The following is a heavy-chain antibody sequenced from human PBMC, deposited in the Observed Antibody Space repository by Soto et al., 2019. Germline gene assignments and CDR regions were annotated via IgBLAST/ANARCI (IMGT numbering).Heavy chain of an antibody. CDR3: ARGDLDRTIDY. CDR2: ISGRSRTI. V-gene: IGHV3-48*02. CDR1: GFTFSSYS. J-gene: IGHJ4*02. D-gene: IGHD1-1*01. Sequence: GSLRLSCAASGFTFSSYSMNWVRQAPGKGLEWVSYISGRSRTIYYADSVKGRFTISRDNARSSLYLQMNSLSDEDTAVYHCARGDLDRTIDYWGQGTLVTVSS.